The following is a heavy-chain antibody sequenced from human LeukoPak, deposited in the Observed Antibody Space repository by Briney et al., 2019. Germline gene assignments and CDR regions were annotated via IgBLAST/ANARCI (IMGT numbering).Heavy chain of an antibody. CDR2: INWNSDSI. D-gene: IGHD6-13*01. V-gene: IGHV3-9*01. Sequence: PGGSLRLSCAVSGFTFDDYAMHWVRQVPGKGLEWVSGINWNSDSIGYADSVKGRFTTSRDNAKNSLYLQMNSLRAEDTAVYYCAKDRGSSWYGNWFDPWGQGTLVTVSS. CDR3: AKDRGSSWYGNWFDP. CDR1: GFTFDDYA. J-gene: IGHJ5*02.